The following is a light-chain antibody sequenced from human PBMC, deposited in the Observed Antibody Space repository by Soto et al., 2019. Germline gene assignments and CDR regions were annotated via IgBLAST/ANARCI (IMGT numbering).Light chain of an antibody. V-gene: IGKV3-20*01. CDR1: QSVSSQ. CDR2: GAS. CDR3: QQYDPAVVT. J-gene: IGKJ5*01. Sequence: EIVLTQSPGTLSLSPGERATLSCRASQSVSSQLAWYQQKPGQSPRLFIYGASSRATGIPDRFTGSGSGRDFTLTISRVAPEDFAVYYCQQYDPAVVTFGPGTRL.